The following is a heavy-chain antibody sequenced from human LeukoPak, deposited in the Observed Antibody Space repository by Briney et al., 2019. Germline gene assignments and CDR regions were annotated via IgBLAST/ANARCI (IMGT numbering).Heavy chain of an antibody. J-gene: IGHJ6*03. CDR3: ARGHSSGWSRYYYYMDV. CDR1: GYTFTGYY. V-gene: IGHV1-2*02. CDR2: INPNSGGT. D-gene: IGHD6-19*01. Sequence: ASVKVSCKASGYTFTGYYMHWVRQAPGQGLEWMGWINPNSGGTNYAQKFQGRVTMTRDTSISTAYMELSRLRSDDTAVYYCARGHSSGWSRYYYYMDVWGKGTTVTVSS.